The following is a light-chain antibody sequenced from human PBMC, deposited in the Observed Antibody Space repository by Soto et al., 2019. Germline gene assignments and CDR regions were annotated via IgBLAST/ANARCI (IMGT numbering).Light chain of an antibody. CDR1: QSVSSSY. J-gene: IGKJ1*01. V-gene: IGKV3-20*01. CDR3: QHYGSSPRT. CDR2: GAS. Sequence: EIVMTPSPATLSLSPGERATLSCRASQSVSSSYLAWYQQKPGQAPRLLIYGASSRATGIPDRFSGSGSGTDFTLTISRLEPEDFAVYYCQHYGSSPRTFGQGTKVDI.